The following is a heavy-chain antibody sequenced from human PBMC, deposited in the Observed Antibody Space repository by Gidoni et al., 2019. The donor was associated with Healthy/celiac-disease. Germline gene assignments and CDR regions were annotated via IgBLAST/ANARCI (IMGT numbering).Heavy chain of an antibody. V-gene: IGHV3-9*01. J-gene: IGHJ4*02. CDR2: ISWNSGSI. CDR3: AKDIEAVAATFLDY. D-gene: IGHD2-15*01. Sequence: EVQLVESGGGLVQPGRSLRLSCAASGFTFDDYAMHWVRQAPGKGLEWVSGISWNSGSIGYADSVKGRFTISRDNAKNSLYMQRNSLRAEDTALYYCAKDIEAVAATFLDYWGQGTLVTVSS. CDR1: GFTFDDYA.